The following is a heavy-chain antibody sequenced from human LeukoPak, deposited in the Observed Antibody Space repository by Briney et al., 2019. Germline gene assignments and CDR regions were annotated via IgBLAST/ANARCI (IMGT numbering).Heavy chain of an antibody. CDR3: ARGLVVREVAPYYYCAMGV. J-gene: IGHJ6*02. CDR2: INPSGGST. V-gene: IGHV1-46*01. Sequence: ASAKVSCKASGYTFTSYYMHCVRQAPGQGLEWMGIINPSGGSTTYAQKFQGRVTMTRDTSTSTVYMELSSLISEDTAVYYCARGLVVREVAPYYYCAMGVWGQGTTVTVSS. D-gene: IGHD3-10*01. CDR1: GYTFTSYY.